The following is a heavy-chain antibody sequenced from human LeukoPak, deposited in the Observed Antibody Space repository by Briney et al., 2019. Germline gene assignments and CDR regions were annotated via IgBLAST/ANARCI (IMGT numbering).Heavy chain of an antibody. V-gene: IGHV3-48*02. Sequence: PGGSLILSCPASGFTFSTYSMNWVRQAPGKGLEWVSYISSRSSGIYYADSVKGQLTISKDNGKNSLYLQMNSLRDEDTAAYYCARLETHWNYWYFDLWGRGTLVTVSS. CDR3: ARLETHWNYWYFDL. J-gene: IGHJ2*01. D-gene: IGHD1-1*01. CDR1: GFTFSTYS. CDR2: ISSRSSGI.